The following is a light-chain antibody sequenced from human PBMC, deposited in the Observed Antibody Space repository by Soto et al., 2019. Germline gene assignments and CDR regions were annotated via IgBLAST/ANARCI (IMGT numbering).Light chain of an antibody. CDR2: EAS. J-gene: IGKJ4*01. CDR1: QSISTW. CDR3: QQYNSYPLT. Sequence: DIQMTQSPSTLSASVGDRLTITCRASQSISTWLAWYQQKPGKAPKLLIYEASNLEDGVPSRFSGSGSGTAFTSTHSSLQADDFATYYCQQYNSYPLTCAGGNTVEIK. V-gene: IGKV1-5*03.